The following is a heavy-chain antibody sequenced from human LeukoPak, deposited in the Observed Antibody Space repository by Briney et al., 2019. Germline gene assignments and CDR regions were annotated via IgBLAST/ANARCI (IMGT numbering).Heavy chain of an antibody. Sequence: ASVKVSCKASGYTFTSYSMNWVRQAPGQGLEWLGWINTNTGNPTYAQGFTGRFVFSLDTSVTTAYLQISSLKTEDTAVYYCAGVGGQLVRVYYYGMDVWGQGTTVTVSS. D-gene: IGHD6-6*01. J-gene: IGHJ6*02. V-gene: IGHV7-4-1*02. CDR1: GYTFTSYS. CDR3: AGVGGQLVRVYYYGMDV. CDR2: INTNTGNP.